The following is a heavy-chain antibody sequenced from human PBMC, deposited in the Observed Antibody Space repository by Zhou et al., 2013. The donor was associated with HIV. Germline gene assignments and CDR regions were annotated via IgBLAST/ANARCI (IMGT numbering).Heavy chain of an antibody. CDR3: ARVYKQSGYDFGY. Sequence: QVQLVQSGPEVKESGASVKVSCKGSGYFFSEFFTHWVRQAPGHGPEWMGFINPKTGKAKYAEKFQGRVTMTGDTSISTAYMELSRLRSDDTAVYYCARVYKQSGYDFGYWGQGTLVTVSS. J-gene: IGHJ4*02. CDR1: GYFFSEFF. CDR2: INPKTGKA. D-gene: IGHD5-12*01. V-gene: IGHV1-2*02.